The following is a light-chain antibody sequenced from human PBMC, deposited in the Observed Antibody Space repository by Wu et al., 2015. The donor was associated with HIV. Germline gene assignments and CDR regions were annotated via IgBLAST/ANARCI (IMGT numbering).Light chain of an antibody. Sequence: ENVLTQSPGTLSLSPGESTTLSCRASQSVRRDLAWYQQKPGQAPRLLIYGASTRATGIPARFSGSGSGTDFALTISGLEPDDFAVYYCQQYVRSPETFGQGTKGGNQ. CDR3: QQYVRSPET. J-gene: IGKJ1*01. CDR2: GAS. V-gene: IGKV3-20*01. CDR1: QSVRRD.